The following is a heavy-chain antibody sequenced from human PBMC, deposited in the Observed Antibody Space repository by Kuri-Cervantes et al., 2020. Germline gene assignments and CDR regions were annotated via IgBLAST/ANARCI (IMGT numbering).Heavy chain of an antibody. Sequence: GESLKISCAASGFTFSSYGMHWVRQAPGKGLEWVAVISYDGSNKYYADSVKGRFTISRDNSKNTLYLQMNSLRAEDTAVYYCAKGPLRYFDWFVWYYGMGVWGQGTTVTVSS. V-gene: IGHV3-30*18. CDR3: AKGPLRYFDWFVWYYGMGV. J-gene: IGHJ6*02. D-gene: IGHD3-9*01. CDR2: ISYDGSNK. CDR1: GFTFSSYG.